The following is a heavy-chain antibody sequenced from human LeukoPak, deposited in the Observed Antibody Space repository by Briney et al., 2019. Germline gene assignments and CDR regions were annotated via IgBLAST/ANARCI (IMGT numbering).Heavy chain of an antibody. V-gene: IGHV7-4-1*02. J-gene: IGHJ4*03. CDR2: INTNTGNP. D-gene: IGHD6-6*01. CDR1: GYTFTSSA. CDR3: AREYSSSYGYFDY. Sequence: ASVKVSCKASGYTFTSSAISWVRQAPGQGLEWMGWINTNTGNPTFAQGFTRRFVFSLDTSVSTAYLQISSLKAEDTAVYYCAREYSSSYGYFDYWGQGTLVTVSS.